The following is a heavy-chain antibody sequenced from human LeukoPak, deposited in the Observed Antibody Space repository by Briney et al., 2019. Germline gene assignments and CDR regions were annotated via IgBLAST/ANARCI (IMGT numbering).Heavy chain of an antibody. CDR1: GFTFSSYA. J-gene: IGHJ4*02. V-gene: IGHV3-23*01. D-gene: IGHD2-15*01. CDR2: ISGSGGST. CDR3: AKGCSGGSCYVRFDY. Sequence: QAGGPLRLSCAASGFTFSSYAMSWVRQAPGKGLEWVSGISGSGGSTYYADSVKGRFTISRDNSKNTLYLQMNSLRAEDTAVYYCAKGCSGGSCYVRFDYWGQGTLVTVSS.